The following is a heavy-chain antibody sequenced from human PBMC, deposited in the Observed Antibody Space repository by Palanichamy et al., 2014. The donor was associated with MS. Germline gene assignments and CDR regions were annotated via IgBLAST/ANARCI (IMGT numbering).Heavy chain of an antibody. CDR3: ARDSSSSLAEVPYYFDD. J-gene: IGHJ4*02. Sequence: EVQLVESGGGLVQPGGSLRLSCAASGFTFSSYEMNWVRQAPGKGLEWISCITSSGSTIYYADSVKGRFTISRDNAKNSLYLQMNSLRAEDTAVYYCARDSSSSLAEVPYYFDDWGLGTLVTVSS. D-gene: IGHD6-6*01. CDR2: ITSSGSTI. V-gene: IGHV3-48*03. CDR1: GFTFSSYE.